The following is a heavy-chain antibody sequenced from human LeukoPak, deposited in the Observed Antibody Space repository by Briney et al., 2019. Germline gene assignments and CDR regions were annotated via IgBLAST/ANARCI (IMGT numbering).Heavy chain of an antibody. CDR1: GFTFSSHG. D-gene: IGHD3-10*01. CDR3: AKDATLFGDQYFDY. Sequence: PGRSLRLSCAASGFTFSSHGMHWVRQAPGKALEWVAVTSYDGTTKYYADSAKGRFNISRDNSKNTLYLQMNSPRVDDTAVYYCAKDATLFGDQYFDYWGQGTLVIVSS. J-gene: IGHJ4*02. CDR2: TSYDGTTK. V-gene: IGHV3-30*18.